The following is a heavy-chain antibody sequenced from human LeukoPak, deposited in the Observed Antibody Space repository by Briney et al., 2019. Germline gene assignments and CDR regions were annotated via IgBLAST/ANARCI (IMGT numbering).Heavy chain of an antibody. CDR1: GFTFSSYW. CDR2: IKQDGSEK. J-gene: IGHJ4*02. CDR3: ARLHYDSSGYYTGLFDY. D-gene: IGHD3-22*01. V-gene: IGHV3-7*01. Sequence: GGSLRFSCAASGFTFSSYWMSWVRQAPGQGLEWVANIKQDGSEKYYVDSVKGRFTISRDNAKNSLYLQMNSLRAEDTAVYYCARLHYDSSGYYTGLFDYWGQGTLVTVSS.